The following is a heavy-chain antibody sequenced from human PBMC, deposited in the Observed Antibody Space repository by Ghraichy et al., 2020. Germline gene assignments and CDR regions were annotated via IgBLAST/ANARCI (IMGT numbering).Heavy chain of an antibody. D-gene: IGHD1-26*01. J-gene: IGHJ6*02. V-gene: IGHV3-21*01. Sequence: GESLNISCAASGFTFSSYSMNWVRQAPGKGLEWVSSISSSSSYIYYADSVKGRFTISRDNAKNSLYLQMNSLRAEDTAVYYCARGSGSYIDYYYYGMDVWGQGTTVTVSS. CDR1: GFTFSSYS. CDR3: ARGSGSYIDYYYYGMDV. CDR2: ISSSSSYI.